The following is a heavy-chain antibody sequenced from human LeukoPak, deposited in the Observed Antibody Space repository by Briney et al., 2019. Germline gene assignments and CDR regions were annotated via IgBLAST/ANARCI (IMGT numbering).Heavy chain of an antibody. D-gene: IGHD6-13*01. CDR1: GFHFSSHA. Sequence: GGSLILFCAASGFHFSSHAMNWGRHALGKGLEGVSVISCTGGRTYYADSVKGRFTIYRDNSKNTLYLQMNSLRAEDTAVYYCAKRASPYSSSNGPTDYWGQGNLVTVSS. J-gene: IGHJ4*02. CDR3: AKRASPYSSSNGPTDY. V-gene: IGHV3-23*01. CDR2: ISCTGGRT.